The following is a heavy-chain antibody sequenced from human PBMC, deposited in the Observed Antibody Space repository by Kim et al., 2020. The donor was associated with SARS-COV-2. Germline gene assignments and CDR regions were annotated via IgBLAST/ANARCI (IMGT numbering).Heavy chain of an antibody. D-gene: IGHD3-22*01. V-gene: IGHV5-51*01. Sequence: GESLKISCKGSGYTFPNYWIAWVRQMPGKGLECMGIFYPGDSDTRYSPSLEGQVTFSVDKSLNTAYLRWSSLKASDTAMYYCARRRFSSGPFDYWGQGSLVTVSS. J-gene: IGHJ4*02. CDR2: FYPGDSDT. CDR1: GYTFPNYW. CDR3: ARRRFSSGPFDY.